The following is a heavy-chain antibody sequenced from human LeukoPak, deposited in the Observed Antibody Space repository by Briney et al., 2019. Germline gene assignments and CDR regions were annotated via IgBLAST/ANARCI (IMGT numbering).Heavy chain of an antibody. V-gene: IGHV3-30*03. CDR3: ARDPFSWNGVL. D-gene: IGHD1-1*01. CDR2: ISYDGSNT. J-gene: IGHJ4*02. CDR1: GFTFSSYG. Sequence: PGGSLRLSCAASGFTFSSYGMHWVRQAPGKGLEWVAVISYDGSNTYYADSVKGRFTISRDNSKNMLYLQMNSLRAEDTAVYYCARDPFSWNGVLWGQGTLVTVSS.